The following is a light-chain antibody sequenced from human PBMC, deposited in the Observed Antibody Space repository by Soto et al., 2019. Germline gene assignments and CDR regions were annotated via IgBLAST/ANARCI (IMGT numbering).Light chain of an antibody. Sequence: ETVMTQSPATLSVSPGERATLSCRASQSVSSKLAWYQQKPGQAPRLLIYGASTRATGIPARFSGSGSGTEFTLTISSLQSEDFAVYYCQQYNNWPPITCGQGTRREIK. CDR3: QQYNNWPPIT. J-gene: IGKJ5*01. CDR2: GAS. CDR1: QSVSSK. V-gene: IGKV3D-15*01.